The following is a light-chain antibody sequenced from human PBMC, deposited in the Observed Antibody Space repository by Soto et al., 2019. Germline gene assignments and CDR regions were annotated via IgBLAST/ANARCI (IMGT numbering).Light chain of an antibody. J-gene: IGLJ3*02. CDR1: SSNIGAGYD. Sequence: QSVLTRPASVSGAPGQRVTISCTGSSSNIGAGYDVHWYQQLPGTAPKLLIYGNSNRPSGVPDRFSGSKSGTSASLAITGLQAEDEADYYCQSYDSSLSGWVFGGGTKLTVL. V-gene: IGLV1-40*01. CDR2: GNS. CDR3: QSYDSSLSGWV.